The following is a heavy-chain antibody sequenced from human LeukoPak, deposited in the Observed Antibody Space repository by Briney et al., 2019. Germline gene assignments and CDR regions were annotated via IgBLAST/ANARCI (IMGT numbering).Heavy chain of an antibody. Sequence: GGSLRLSCAASGFTFCSHWMQLVRQAPGEGLVWVSRIKSDGSTTIHADPAKGRFTISRDNAKNTLYLQMNSLRAEDTAVYYCAREVYSSGWSSFDYWGEGTLVTVSS. CDR1: GFTFCSHW. D-gene: IGHD6-19*01. CDR3: AREVYSSGWSSFDY. V-gene: IGHV3-74*01. J-gene: IGHJ4*02. CDR2: IKSDGSTT.